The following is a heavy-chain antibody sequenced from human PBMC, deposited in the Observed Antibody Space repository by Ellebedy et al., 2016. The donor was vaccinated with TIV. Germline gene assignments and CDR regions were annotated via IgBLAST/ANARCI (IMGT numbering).Heavy chain of an antibody. CDR3: ARPARVNDRCLDCPDYYYYGMDV. J-gene: IGHJ6*02. CDR1: GYKFTRYY. CDR2: INPGDGGT. Sequence: ASVKVSCKASGYKFTRYYMHWVRQAPGQGLEWMGVINPGDGGTNYAQKFQGRVTITADESSGTTYMELSGLTSEDTAVYYCARPARVNDRCLDCPDYYYYGMDVWGQGTTVTVSS. V-gene: IGHV1-46*01. D-gene: IGHD2-21*01.